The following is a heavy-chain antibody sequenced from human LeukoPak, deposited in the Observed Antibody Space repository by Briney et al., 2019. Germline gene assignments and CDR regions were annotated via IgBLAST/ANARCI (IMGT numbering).Heavy chain of an antibody. CDR2: ISGSGGST. J-gene: IGHJ4*02. V-gene: IGHV3-23*01. CDR3: AKDGYSSSWYYFDY. D-gene: IGHD6-13*01. CDR1: GFTFSSYA. Sequence: GGFLRLSCAASGFTFSSYAMSWVRQAPGKGLEWVSAISGSGGSTYYADSVKGRFTISRDNSKNTLYLQMNSLRAEDTAVYYCAKDGYSSSWYYFDYWGQGTLVTVSS.